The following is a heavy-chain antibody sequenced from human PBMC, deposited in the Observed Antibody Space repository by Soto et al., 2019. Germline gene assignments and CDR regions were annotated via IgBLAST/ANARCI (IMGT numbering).Heavy chain of an antibody. V-gene: IGHV2-5*02. CDR3: AHRRNYDGSWNEGVFDY. Sequence: QITLKESGPTLVKPTQTLTLTGTFSGLSLTSRPVGVGWVRQPPGKALEWLAFIYWEDDKRYSLSLRSTLTDTEDASKNQVVLTLTNMDPVDTATYYCAHRRNYDGSWNEGVFDYWGQGILVTVSS. CDR1: GLSLTSRPVG. D-gene: IGHD3-16*01. CDR2: IYWEDDK. J-gene: IGHJ4*02.